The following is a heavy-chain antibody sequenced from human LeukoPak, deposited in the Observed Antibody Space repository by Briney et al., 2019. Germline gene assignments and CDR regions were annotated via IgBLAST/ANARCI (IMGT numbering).Heavy chain of an antibody. CDR3: AKNSGWLAHFDY. V-gene: IGHV3-23*01. D-gene: IGHD6-19*01. CDR1: GFTFSSYA. Sequence: GGSLRLSCAASGFTFSSYAMSWVRQAPGKGLEWVSAISGSGGSTFYADSVKGRFTISRDNSKNTLYLQMNSLRAEDTAAYYCAKNSGWLAHFDYWGQGTLVTVSS. J-gene: IGHJ4*02. CDR2: ISGSGGST.